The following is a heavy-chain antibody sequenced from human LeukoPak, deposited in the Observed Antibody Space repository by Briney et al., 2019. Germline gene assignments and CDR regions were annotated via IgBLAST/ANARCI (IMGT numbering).Heavy chain of an antibody. V-gene: IGHV3-48*03. Sequence: GGSLTLSCAASGFTFSSYEMNWVRQAPGKGLEWVSYISSSGSTIYYADSVKGRFTISRDNAKNSLYLQMNSLRAEDTALYYCAKDVGGRWPLYYFDYWGQGTLVTVSS. D-gene: IGHD2-21*02. CDR3: AKDVGGRWPLYYFDY. CDR2: ISSSGSTI. CDR1: GFTFSSYE. J-gene: IGHJ4*02.